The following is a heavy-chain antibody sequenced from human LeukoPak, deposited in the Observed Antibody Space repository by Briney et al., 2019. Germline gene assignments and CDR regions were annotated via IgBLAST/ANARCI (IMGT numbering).Heavy chain of an antibody. J-gene: IGHJ4*02. CDR3: ARGAWTSSFDY. CDR2: VNPNSGDT. D-gene: IGHD6-6*01. Sequence: GASVKDSCKASRYTFTSYDVNWVRQATGQGLEWMGWVNPNSGDTAYAQNFQGRVTMTRDTSINTAYMELSSLRSEDTAVYYCARGAWTSSFDYWGQGTLVTVSS. V-gene: IGHV1-8*01. CDR1: RYTFTSYD.